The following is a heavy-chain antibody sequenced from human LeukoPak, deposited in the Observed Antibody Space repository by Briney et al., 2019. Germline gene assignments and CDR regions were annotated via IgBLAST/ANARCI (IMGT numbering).Heavy chain of an antibody. J-gene: IGHJ4*02. CDR3: ARDQTPFY. Sequence: GGSLRLSCAASGFTFSSYEMNWVRQAPGKGLEWVSYISSSGSTTYYADSVKGRFTISRDNAKSSMWLQMNSLRDEDTAVYYCARDQTPFYWGQGSLVTVSS. CDR1: GFTFSSYE. V-gene: IGHV3-48*03. CDR2: ISSSGSTT. D-gene: IGHD2-15*01.